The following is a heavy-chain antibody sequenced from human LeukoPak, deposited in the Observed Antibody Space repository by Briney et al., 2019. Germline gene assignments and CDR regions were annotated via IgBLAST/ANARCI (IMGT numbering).Heavy chain of an antibody. CDR1: GFTFSSYA. V-gene: IGHV3-30*04. Sequence: GGSLRLSCAASGFTFSSYAMHWVRQAPGKGLEWVAVISYDGSNKYYADSVKGRFTISRDNSKNTLYLQMNSLRAEDTAVYYCARVEGIAAADTFPFDYWGQGTLVTVSS. D-gene: IGHD6-13*01. CDR2: ISYDGSNK. J-gene: IGHJ4*02. CDR3: ARVEGIAAADTFPFDY.